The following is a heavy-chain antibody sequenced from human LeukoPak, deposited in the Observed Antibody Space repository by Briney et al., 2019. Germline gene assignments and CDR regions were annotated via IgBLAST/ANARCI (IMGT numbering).Heavy chain of an antibody. CDR1: GFTFSNYA. J-gene: IGHJ5*02. CDR3: ARRNAAYGPFDP. V-gene: IGHV3-23*01. Sequence: PGGSLRLSCAASGFTFSNYAMNWVRQAPGKGLEWVSVIGGSDGSTYYPDSVKGRFTISRDNSKNTLYLQMNSLRGEDTAVYYCARRNAAYGPFDPWGQGTLVTVSS. D-gene: IGHD3-10*01. CDR2: IGGSDGST.